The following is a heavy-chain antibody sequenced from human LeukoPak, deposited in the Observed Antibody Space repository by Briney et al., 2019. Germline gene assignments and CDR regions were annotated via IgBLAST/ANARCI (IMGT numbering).Heavy chain of an antibody. D-gene: IGHD3-9*01. CDR3: AKNVREADWYYYYMDV. J-gene: IGHJ6*03. CDR1: GFTFSSYS. V-gene: IGHV3-21*04. CDR2: ITSSNNYI. Sequence: PGGSLRLSCAASGFTFSSYSMNWVRQAPGKGLEWVSSITSSNNYIYYGDSVKGRFTISRDNSKNTLYLQMNSLRAEDTAVYYCAKNVREADWYYYYMDVWGKGTTVTVSS.